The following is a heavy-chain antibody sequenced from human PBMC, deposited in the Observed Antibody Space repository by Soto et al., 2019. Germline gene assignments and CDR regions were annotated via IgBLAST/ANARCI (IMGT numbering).Heavy chain of an antibody. Sequence: ASVKVSCKASGYTFTSYAMHWVRQAPGQRLEWMGWINAGNGNTKYSQKFQGRVTITRDTSASTAYMELSSLRSEDTAVYYCARDQQLVLYYYYMDVWGKGTTVTVS. CDR3: ARDQQLVLYYYYMDV. CDR2: INAGNGNT. D-gene: IGHD6-13*01. CDR1: GYTFTSYA. J-gene: IGHJ6*03. V-gene: IGHV1-3*01.